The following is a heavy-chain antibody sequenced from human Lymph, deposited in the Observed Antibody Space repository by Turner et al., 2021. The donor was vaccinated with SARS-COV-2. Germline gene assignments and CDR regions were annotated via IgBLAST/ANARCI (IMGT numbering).Heavy chain of an antibody. CDR1: EYSRTEVS. CDR3: ATGTYDFWSGTSPGYYGMDV. Sequence: QVQLVQSGAEVKKPGAAVQGSCKVSEYSRTEVSMHWVRKAPGKGLEWMVGFEPEDGETIYAQKFQGRVTMTEDTSTDTAYMELSSLRSEDTAVYYCATGTYDFWSGTSPGYYGMDVWGQGTTVTVSS. D-gene: IGHD3-3*01. V-gene: IGHV1-24*01. J-gene: IGHJ6*02. CDR2: FEPEDGET.